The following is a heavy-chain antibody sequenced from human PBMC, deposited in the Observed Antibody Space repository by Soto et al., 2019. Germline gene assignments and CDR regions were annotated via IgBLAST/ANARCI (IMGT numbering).Heavy chain of an antibody. CDR3: ARRVYYDSSGYYSWYFDD. CDR2: IYYSGST. CDR1: GGSISSGDYY. Sequence: PSETLSLTCTVSGGSISSGDYYWSWIRQPPGKGLEWIGYIYYSGSTYYNPSLRSRVTISVDTSKNQFSLKLSSVTAADTAVYYCARRVYYDSSGYYSWYFDDWGQGTLVTVSS. D-gene: IGHD3-22*01. V-gene: IGHV4-30-4*01. J-gene: IGHJ4*02.